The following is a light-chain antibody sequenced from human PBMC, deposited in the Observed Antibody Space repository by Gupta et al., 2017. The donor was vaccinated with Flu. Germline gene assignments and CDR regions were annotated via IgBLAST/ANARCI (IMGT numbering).Light chain of an antibody. V-gene: IGLV2-23*02. CDR2: DVN. Sequence: SITISCTGTSSDVGSYNRVSWYQQHPGKAPKLMIYDVNKRPSGVSHRFSGSKSGNTASLTISGLQTEDEGDYYCCSYAADSTVVCGGGTKLTVL. CDR3: CSYAADSTVV. J-gene: IGLJ3*02. CDR1: SSDVGSYNR.